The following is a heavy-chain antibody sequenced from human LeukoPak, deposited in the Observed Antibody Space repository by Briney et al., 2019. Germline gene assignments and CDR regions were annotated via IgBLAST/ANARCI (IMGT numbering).Heavy chain of an antibody. J-gene: IGHJ4*02. Sequence: PGGSLSLSCAVSGFTVSRNYMSWVRQAPGRGLEWVSIIYSAGDTYYADSVKGRFTISRDNSNNTLYLQMNNLRAEDSAVYFCARDRRFGTAWYIYNGGQGTLVGVSS. D-gene: IGHD6-13*01. CDR3: ARDRRFGTAWYIYN. V-gene: IGHV3-53*01. CDR1: GFTVSRNY. CDR2: IYSAGDT.